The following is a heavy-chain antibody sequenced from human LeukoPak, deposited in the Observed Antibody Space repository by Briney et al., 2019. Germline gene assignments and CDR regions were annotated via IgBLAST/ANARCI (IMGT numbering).Heavy chain of an antibody. CDR1: GFTFSGYP. J-gene: IGHJ4*02. CDR2: ISSNGSNT. D-gene: IGHD6-13*01. Sequence: PGGSLRLSCAAYGFTFSGYPMHWVRQAPGKGLEYVSAISSNGSNTYYVNSVKGRFTISRDNSKNTLYLQVGSLRAEDMAVYYCARDDRPDRDEQLLVQGYFDYWGQGTLVTVSS. V-gene: IGHV3-64*01. CDR3: ARDDRPDRDEQLLVQGYFDY.